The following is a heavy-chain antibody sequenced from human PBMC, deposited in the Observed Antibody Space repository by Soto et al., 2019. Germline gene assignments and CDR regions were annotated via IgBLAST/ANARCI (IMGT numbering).Heavy chain of an antibody. D-gene: IGHD3-9*01. CDR2: IYYRGNT. J-gene: IGHJ4*02. V-gene: IGHV4-39*01. CDR1: GDSINSDNYY. Sequence: QLQLQESGPGLVKPSETLSLTCSVSGDSINSDNYYWGWIRQPPGKGLEWIGSIYYRGNTYYNPSLKTRVTLSLDKSKSQFSPKLNSVTAADSAVYFCARLEGLATISYYFDYWGQGTLVTVSS. CDR3: ARLEGLATISYYFDY.